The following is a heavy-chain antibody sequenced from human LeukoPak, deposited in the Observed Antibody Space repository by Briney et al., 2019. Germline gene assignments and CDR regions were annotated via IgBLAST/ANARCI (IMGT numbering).Heavy chain of an antibody. J-gene: IGHJ6*02. D-gene: IGHD3-10*01. CDR1: GGSISSYY. CDR2: IYYSGST. CDR3: ARDPPSMVRGVRIYGMDV. Sequence: PSETLSLTCTVSGGSISSYYWSWIRQPPGKGLEWIGYIYYSGSTNYNPSLKSRVTISVDKSKNQFSLKLSSVTAADTAVYYCARDPPSMVRGVRIYGMDVWGQGTTVTVSS. V-gene: IGHV4-59*12.